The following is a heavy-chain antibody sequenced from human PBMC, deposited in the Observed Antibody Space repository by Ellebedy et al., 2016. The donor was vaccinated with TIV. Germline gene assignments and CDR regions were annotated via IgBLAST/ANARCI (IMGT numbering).Heavy chain of an antibody. J-gene: IGHJ4*02. Sequence: SETLSLXCTVSGGSVSSGSYYWSWIRQPPGKGLEWIGYIYYSGSTNYNPSLKSRVTISVDTSKNQFSLKLSSVTAADTAVYYCAREIRFSGYYLRTFDYWGQGTLVTVSS. D-gene: IGHD3-22*01. CDR2: IYYSGST. CDR3: AREIRFSGYYLRTFDY. CDR1: GGSVSSGSYY. V-gene: IGHV4-61*01.